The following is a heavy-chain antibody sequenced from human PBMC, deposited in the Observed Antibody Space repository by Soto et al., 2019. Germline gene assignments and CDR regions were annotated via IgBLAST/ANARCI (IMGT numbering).Heavy chain of an antibody. CDR1: GFTFSSYG. Sequence: SLRLSCAASGFTFSSYGMHWVRQAPGKGLEWVAVIWYDGSNRYYADSVKGRFTISRDNSKNTLYLQMNSLRAEDTAVYYCARGVEAAAGTDYWGQGTLVTVSS. CDR2: IWYDGSNR. V-gene: IGHV3-33*01. D-gene: IGHD6-13*01. J-gene: IGHJ4*02. CDR3: ARGVEAAAGTDY.